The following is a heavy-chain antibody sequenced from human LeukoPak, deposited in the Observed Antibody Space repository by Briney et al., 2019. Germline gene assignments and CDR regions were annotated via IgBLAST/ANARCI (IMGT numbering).Heavy chain of an antibody. Sequence: SGPALVKPPQTLTLTCTFSGFSLSTSGMCVSWIRQPPGKALEWLARIDWDDDKYYSTSLKTRLTISKDTSKNQVVLTMTNMDPVDTATCYCARITAARLYAFDIWGQGTMVTVSS. D-gene: IGHD6-6*01. CDR3: ARITAARLYAFDI. CDR1: GFSLSTSGMC. J-gene: IGHJ3*02. V-gene: IGHV2-70*11. CDR2: IDWDDDK.